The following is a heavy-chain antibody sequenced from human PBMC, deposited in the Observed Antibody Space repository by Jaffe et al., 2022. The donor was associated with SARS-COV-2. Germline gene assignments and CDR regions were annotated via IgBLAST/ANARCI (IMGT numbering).Heavy chain of an antibody. Sequence: QVQLVQSGAEVKKPGASVKVSCKASGYTFTSYYMHWVRQAPGQGLEWMGIINPSGGSTSYAQKFQGRVTMTRDTSTSTVYMELSSLRSEDTAVYYCARPHKFEVADPTFDYWGQGTLVTVSS. CDR2: INPSGGST. D-gene: IGHD2-15*01. CDR1: GYTFTSYY. V-gene: IGHV1-46*01. CDR3: ARPHKFEVADPTFDY. J-gene: IGHJ4*02.